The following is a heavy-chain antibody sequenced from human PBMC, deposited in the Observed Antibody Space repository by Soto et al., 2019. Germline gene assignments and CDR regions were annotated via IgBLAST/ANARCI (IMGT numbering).Heavy chain of an antibody. Sequence: GGSLRLSCAASGFTFSSYSMNWVRQAPGKGLEWVSYISSSSSTIYYADSVKGRFTISRDNAKNSLYLQMNSLRAEDTAVYYCARGCVDGDCYSPPDYYYYYYMDVWGKGTTVTVSS. CDR2: ISSSSSTI. J-gene: IGHJ6*03. CDR3: ARGCVDGDCYSPPDYYYYYYMDV. D-gene: IGHD2-21*01. CDR1: GFTFSSYS. V-gene: IGHV3-48*01.